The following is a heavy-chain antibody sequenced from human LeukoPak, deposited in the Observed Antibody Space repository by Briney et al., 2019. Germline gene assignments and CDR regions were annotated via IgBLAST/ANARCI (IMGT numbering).Heavy chain of an antibody. V-gene: IGHV4-59*01. CDR2: IYYSGST. J-gene: IGHJ4*02. D-gene: IGHD6-6*01. CDR3: ARGGLVRIDY. CDR1: SVSIRSNY. Sequence: SETLSLTCSVSSVSIRSNYWSWIRQPPGKGLEWIGYIYYSGSTNYNPSLKSRVTISVDTSKNQFSLKLSSVTAADTAVYYCARGGLVRIDYWGQGTLVTVSS.